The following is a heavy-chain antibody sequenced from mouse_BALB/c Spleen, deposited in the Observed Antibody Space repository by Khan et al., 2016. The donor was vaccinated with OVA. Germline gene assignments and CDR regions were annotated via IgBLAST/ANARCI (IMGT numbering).Heavy chain of an antibody. CDR3: ARDYWDVFAY. Sequence: VQLQQSGAELVKPGASVKLSCTASGFTFKDSYMHWVNQTPEQGLEWIGRIDPANGYTKYDPQFQGKATITADTSSNTAYLQLSSLTSEDTAVYYCARDYWDVFAYWGQGTLVTVSA. CDR2: IDPANGYT. D-gene: IGHD4-1*01. V-gene: IGHV14-3*02. J-gene: IGHJ3*01. CDR1: GFTFKDSY.